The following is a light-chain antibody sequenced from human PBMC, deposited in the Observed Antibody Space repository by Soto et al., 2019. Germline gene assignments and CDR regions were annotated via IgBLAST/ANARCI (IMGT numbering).Light chain of an antibody. J-gene: IGLJ1*01. CDR3: SSYTSTSTPCV. Sequence: QSALTQPASVSGSPGQSITISCTGTSSDLGGYNYVSWYQLHPGKAPKLIIYEVSHRPSGASNHFSGYKSGNTASLTISGLQAEDEADYYCSSYTSTSTPCVFGTGTKVTVL. CDR2: EVS. CDR1: SSDLGGYNY. V-gene: IGLV2-14*01.